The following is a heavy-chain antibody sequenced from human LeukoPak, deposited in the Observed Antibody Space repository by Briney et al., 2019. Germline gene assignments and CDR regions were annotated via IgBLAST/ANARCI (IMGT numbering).Heavy chain of an antibody. V-gene: IGHV3-66*02. CDR1: GFTVSSNY. Sequence: GGSLRLSCAASGFTVSSNYMSWVRQAPGKGLEWVSVIYSGSSTYYADSVKGRFTISRDNSKNTLYLQMNSLRAEDTAVYYCASSSGYYLFLGYWGQGTLVTVSS. CDR2: IYSGSST. CDR3: ASSSGYYLFLGY. D-gene: IGHD3-22*01. J-gene: IGHJ4*02.